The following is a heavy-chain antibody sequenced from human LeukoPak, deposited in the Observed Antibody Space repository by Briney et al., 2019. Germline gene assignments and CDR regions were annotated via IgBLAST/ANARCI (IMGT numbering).Heavy chain of an antibody. CDR1: GFTFSSYA. CDR3: AKDGGYCSSTSCYVYFDY. Sequence: GGSLRLSCAASGFTFSSYAMRWVRQAPGKGLEWVSGISGSGGSTYYADSVKGRFTISRDNSKNTLYLQMNSLRAEDTAVDYCAKDGGYCSSTSCYVYFDYWGQGTLVTVSS. CDR2: ISGSGGST. D-gene: IGHD2-2*01. V-gene: IGHV3-23*01. J-gene: IGHJ4*02.